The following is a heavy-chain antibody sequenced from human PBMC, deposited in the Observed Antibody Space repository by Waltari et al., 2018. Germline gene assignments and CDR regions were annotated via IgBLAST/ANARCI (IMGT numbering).Heavy chain of an antibody. J-gene: IGHJ4*02. CDR3: VRSTSWRYYFDT. CDR2: ISSGVTYI. V-gene: IGHV3-21*01. Sequence: DVQLVESGGGLVKPGGSLRLSCAASGFTFSSYSMHWVRQAPGKGLEWVASISSGVTYIYYTYSVKGRFTISRGSVTDSLYLQMNSLRVEDTATYFCVRSTSWRYYFDTWGQGTLVAVSS. CDR1: GFTFSSYS. D-gene: IGHD6-13*01.